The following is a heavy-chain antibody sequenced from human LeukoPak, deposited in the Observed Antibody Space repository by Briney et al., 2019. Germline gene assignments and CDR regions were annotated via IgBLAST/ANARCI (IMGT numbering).Heavy chain of an antibody. J-gene: IGHJ4*02. CDR1: GFTFSSYC. CDR3: ARDPSPTRPVGYFDY. V-gene: IGHV3-21*01. D-gene: IGHD1-26*01. Sequence: GGSLRLSCAASGFTFSSYCMNWVRQAPGKGLEWVSSISSSSSYIYYADSVKGRFTISRDNAKNSLYLQMNSLRAEDTAVYYCARDPSPTRPVGYFDYWGQGTLVTVSS. CDR2: ISSSSSYI.